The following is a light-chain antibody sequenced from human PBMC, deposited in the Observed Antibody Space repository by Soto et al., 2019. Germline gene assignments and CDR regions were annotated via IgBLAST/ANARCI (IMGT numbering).Light chain of an antibody. V-gene: IGKV3-11*01. Sequence: EIVLTQSPVTLSLSPGERATLSCRASQSVSSFLAWYQHKPGQPPRLLIYDVSNRAAGIPARFSGSGSGTDFTLTISSLEPEYFAVYYCQQRTDWPPVYTFGQGTKLEIK. CDR3: QQRTDWPPVYT. CDR1: QSVSSF. CDR2: DVS. J-gene: IGKJ2*01.